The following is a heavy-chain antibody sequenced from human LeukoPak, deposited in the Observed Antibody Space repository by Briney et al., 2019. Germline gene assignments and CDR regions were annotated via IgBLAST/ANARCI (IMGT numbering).Heavy chain of an antibody. CDR1: GFTFSSYS. CDR2: IGSTSHII. D-gene: IGHD3-10*01. CDR3: ARGLWFGQLGTFDI. Sequence: GGSLRLSCAASGFTFSSYSMNWVRQAPGKGLEWVSYIGSTSHIIYYADSVKGRFTIFRDNAKNSLYLQMNSLRAEDTAVYYCARGLWFGQLGTFDIWGQGTMVTVSS. J-gene: IGHJ3*02. V-gene: IGHV3-48*04.